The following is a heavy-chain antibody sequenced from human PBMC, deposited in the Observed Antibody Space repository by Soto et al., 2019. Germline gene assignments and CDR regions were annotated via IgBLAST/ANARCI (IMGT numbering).Heavy chain of an antibody. V-gene: IGHV1-69*04. Sequence: QVQVVQSGAEVKKPGSSVKVSCKASGGTFSSYTITWVRQAPGQGLEWLGRIIPIFGVTNYAQKFQDRLTMSADRPPPTAYMELSSLTSADTAVYYCVRDWESTTQTWGFGDSWGQGTLVTVSS. J-gene: IGHJ4*02. CDR3: VRDWESTTQTWGFGDS. D-gene: IGHD3-10*01. CDR1: GGTFSSYT. CDR2: IIPIFGVT.